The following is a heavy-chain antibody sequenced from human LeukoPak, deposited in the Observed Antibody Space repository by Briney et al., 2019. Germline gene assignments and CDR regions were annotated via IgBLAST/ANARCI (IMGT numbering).Heavy chain of an antibody. D-gene: IGHD2-2*01. CDR2: INPNSGGT. CDR1: GYAFTAYY. Sequence: ASVKVSCKASGYAFTAYYMHWVRQAPGQGLEWMGWINPNSGGTNYAQKLQGRVTTTRDTSISTAYMELSRLRSDDTAVYYCARDRVVVPAAFDYWGQGTLVTVSS. CDR3: ARDRVVVPAAFDY. J-gene: IGHJ4*02. V-gene: IGHV1-2*02.